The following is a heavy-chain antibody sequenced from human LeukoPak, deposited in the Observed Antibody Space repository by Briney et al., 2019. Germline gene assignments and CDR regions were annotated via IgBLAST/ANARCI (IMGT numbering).Heavy chain of an antibody. CDR3: ARFLGYCSSTSCYDAFDI. CDR1: GGSFSGYY. V-gene: IGHV4-34*01. J-gene: IGHJ3*02. D-gene: IGHD2-2*01. CDR2: INHSGST. Sequence: SETLSLTCAVYGGSFSGYYWSWIRQPPGKGLEWIGEINHSGSTNHNPSLKSQVTISVDTSKNQFSLKLSSVTAADTAVYYCARFLGYCSSTSCYDAFDIWGQGTMVTVSS.